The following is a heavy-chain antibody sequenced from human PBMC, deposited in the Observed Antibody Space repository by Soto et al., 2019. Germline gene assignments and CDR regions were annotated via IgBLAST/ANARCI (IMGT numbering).Heavy chain of an antibody. J-gene: IGHJ5*02. CDR2: IYYSGST. Sequence: SETLSLTCTVSGGSISSSSYYWGWIRQPPGKGLEWIGSIYYSGSTYYNPSLKSRVTISVDTSKNQFSLKLSSVTAADTAVYYCARHLHYYDSSGYYNWFDPWGQGTLVTVSS. V-gene: IGHV4-39*01. D-gene: IGHD3-22*01. CDR1: GGSISSSSYY. CDR3: ARHLHYYDSSGYYNWFDP.